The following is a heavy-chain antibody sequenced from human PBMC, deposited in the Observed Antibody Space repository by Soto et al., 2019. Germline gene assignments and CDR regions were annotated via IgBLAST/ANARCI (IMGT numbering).Heavy chain of an antibody. J-gene: IGHJ4*02. CDR3: AKSKWLRSVLDY. V-gene: IGHV3-23*01. CDR1: GFTFSSYA. D-gene: IGHD5-12*01. Sequence: TGGSLRLSCAASGFTFSSYAMSWVRQAPGKGLEWVSAISGSGGSTYYADSVKGRFTISRDNSKNTLYLQMNSLRAEDTAVYYCAKSKWLRSVLDYWGQGTLVTVSS. CDR2: ISGSGGST.